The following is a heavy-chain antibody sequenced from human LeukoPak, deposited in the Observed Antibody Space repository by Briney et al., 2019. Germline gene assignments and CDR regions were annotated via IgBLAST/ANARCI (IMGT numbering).Heavy chain of an antibody. J-gene: IGHJ5*02. CDR2: IIPIFGTA. CDR1: GGTFSSYA. D-gene: IGHD3-22*01. Sequence: SVKVSCKASGGTFSSYAISWVRQAPGQGLEWMGGIIPIFGTANYAQKFQGRVTITADESTSTAYMELSSMRSEDTAVSYCARDGAYYYDSSGYYPRSSYNWFDPWGQGTLVTVSS. V-gene: IGHV1-69*01. CDR3: ARDGAYYYDSSGYYPRSSYNWFDP.